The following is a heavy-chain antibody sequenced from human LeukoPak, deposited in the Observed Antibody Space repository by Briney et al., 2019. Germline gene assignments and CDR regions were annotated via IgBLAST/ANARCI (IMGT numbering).Heavy chain of an antibody. D-gene: IGHD3-9*01. Sequence: GGSLRLSCAASGFIVSNSYITWVRQAPGKALEWVSVIYAGGEKFYADSVEDGFTISRDNSKNTVYLQMNGLRAEDTAIYYCARLRGLANFDWLWDWGQGTLVTVSS. CDR2: IYAGGEK. CDR3: ARLRGLANFDWLWD. CDR1: GFIVSNSY. V-gene: IGHV3-66*04. J-gene: IGHJ4*02.